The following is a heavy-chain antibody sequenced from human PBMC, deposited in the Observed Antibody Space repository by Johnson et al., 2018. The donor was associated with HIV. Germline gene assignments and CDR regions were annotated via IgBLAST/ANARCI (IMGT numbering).Heavy chain of an antibody. V-gene: IGHV3-30*04. CDR1: GFTFSNYP. J-gene: IGHJ3*01. CDR3: ASLGGLGGFDV. Sequence: QVQLVESGGGLVQPGGSLRLSCAASGFTFSNYPMHWVRQAPGKGLVWVGVISYDGNNKYFAASVKGRFPITRDNSKNTLYLQMNSLTPEDTAVEYCASLGGLGGFDVWGQGTMVTVSS. D-gene: IGHD1-26*01. CDR2: ISYDGNNK.